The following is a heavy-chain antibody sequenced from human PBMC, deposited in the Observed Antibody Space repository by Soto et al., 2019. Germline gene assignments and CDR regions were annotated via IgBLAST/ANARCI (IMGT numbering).Heavy chain of an antibody. CDR1: ASTVCSNY. CDR2: ISSSSSTI. J-gene: IGHJ4*02. Sequence: GSLRLSCAASASTVCSNYMHWVRQAPGKGLEGVSYISSSSSTIYYADSVKGRFTISRDNAKNSLYLQVNSMRDEDTAVYDCVRGSLPRRAYYFDYWGQGTPVTVS. CDR3: VRGSLPRRAYYFDY. D-gene: IGHD3-10*01. V-gene: IGHV3-48*02.